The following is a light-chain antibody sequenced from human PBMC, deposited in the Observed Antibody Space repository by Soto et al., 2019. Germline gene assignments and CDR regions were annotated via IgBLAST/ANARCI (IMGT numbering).Light chain of an antibody. CDR1: QSVSSSY. CDR2: GAS. V-gene: IGKV3-20*01. Sequence: EIVLTQSPGTLSLYPGERATLSCRASQSVSSSYLAWYQQKPGQPPRLLIFGASSRATGIPDRFTGSGSGIDFTLTITRLEPEYFAVYYCQHYRTSFGGGTKVEIK. J-gene: IGKJ4*01. CDR3: QHYRTS.